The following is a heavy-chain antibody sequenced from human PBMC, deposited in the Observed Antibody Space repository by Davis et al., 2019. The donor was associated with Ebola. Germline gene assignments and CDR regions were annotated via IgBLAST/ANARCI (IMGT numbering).Heavy chain of an antibody. CDR3: ARAATVTTFDY. CDR2: INHSGSA. J-gene: IGHJ4*02. V-gene: IGHV4-39*07. Sequence: SETLSLTCTVSGASITSSNNYWGWIRQPPGKGLEWIGEINHSGSANYNPSLKSRVTISVDTSKNQFSLKLSSVTAADTAVYYCARAATVTTFDYWGQGTLVTVSS. D-gene: IGHD4-17*01. CDR1: GASITSSNNY.